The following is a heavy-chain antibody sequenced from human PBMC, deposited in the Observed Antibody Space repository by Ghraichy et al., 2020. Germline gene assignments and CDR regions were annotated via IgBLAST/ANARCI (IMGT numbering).Heavy chain of an antibody. CDR2: ISSSGSTI. CDR3: ARDFDHSSSFGGFDY. V-gene: IGHV3-11*01. Sequence: LSLTCAASGFTFSDYYMSWIRQAPGKGLEWVSYISSSGSTIYYADSVKGRFTISRDNAKNSLYLQMNSLRAEDTAVYYCARDFDHSSSFGGFDYWGQGTLVTVSS. CDR1: GFTFSDYY. D-gene: IGHD6-6*01. J-gene: IGHJ4*02.